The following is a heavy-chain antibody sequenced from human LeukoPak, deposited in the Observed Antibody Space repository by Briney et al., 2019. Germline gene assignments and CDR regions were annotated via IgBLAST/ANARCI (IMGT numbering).Heavy chain of an antibody. CDR2: INAYNGNT. Sequence: ASVKVSCTASGYTFTIYGISWVRQAPGQGLEWMGWINAYNGNTNCAQKLQGRVTMTTDTSTSTAYMELRSLRSDDTAVYYCARDLGRGLSLDWGQGTLVTVSS. CDR3: ARDLGRGLSLD. V-gene: IGHV1-18*01. D-gene: IGHD1-26*01. J-gene: IGHJ4*02. CDR1: GYTFTIYG.